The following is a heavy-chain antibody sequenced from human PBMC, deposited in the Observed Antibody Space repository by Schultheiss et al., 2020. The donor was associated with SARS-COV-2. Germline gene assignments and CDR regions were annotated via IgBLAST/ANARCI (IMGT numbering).Heavy chain of an antibody. CDR2: ISYDGSNK. J-gene: IGHJ4*02. CDR1: GFTFSSYG. Sequence: GESLKISCAASGFTFSSYGMHWVRQAPGKGLEWVAVISYDGSNKYYADSVKGRFTISRDNSKNTLYLQMNSLRAEDTAVYYCAKDHGLMVYTPSDYWGQGTLVTVSS. V-gene: IGHV3-30*18. CDR3: AKDHGLMVYTPSDY. D-gene: IGHD2-8*01.